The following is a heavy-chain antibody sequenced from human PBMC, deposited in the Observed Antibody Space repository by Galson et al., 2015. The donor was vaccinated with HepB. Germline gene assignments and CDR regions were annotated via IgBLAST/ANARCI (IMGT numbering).Heavy chain of an antibody. Sequence: SETLSLTCAVNGGSFSDYYWTWIRQAPGKGMEWIGEINHRGRTNYNPSLRSRVTISLDTSNNQFSLRLTSVTAADTAVYYCARGQSPDIVVVPAAKKDTSFYYYMDVWGKGTTVTVSS. CDR3: ARGQSPDIVVVPAAKKDTSFYYYMDV. CDR1: GGSFSDYY. D-gene: IGHD2-2*01. V-gene: IGHV4-34*01. CDR2: INHRGRT. J-gene: IGHJ6*03.